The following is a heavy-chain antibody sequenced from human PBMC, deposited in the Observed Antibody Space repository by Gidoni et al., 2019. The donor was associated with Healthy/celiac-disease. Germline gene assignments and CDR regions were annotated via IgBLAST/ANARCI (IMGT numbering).Heavy chain of an antibody. V-gene: IGHV4-59*01. Sequence: QVQLQESGPGLVKPSETLSLTCTVSGGPISRYYWSWLRQPPGKGLEWIGYIYYSGSTNYNPSLKSRVTISVDTSKNQFSLKLSSVTAADTAVYCCARRSGYCSSTSCQGRFDYWGQGTLVTVSS. D-gene: IGHD2-2*01. CDR1: GGPISRYY. CDR3: ARRSGYCSSTSCQGRFDY. J-gene: IGHJ4*02. CDR2: IYYSGST.